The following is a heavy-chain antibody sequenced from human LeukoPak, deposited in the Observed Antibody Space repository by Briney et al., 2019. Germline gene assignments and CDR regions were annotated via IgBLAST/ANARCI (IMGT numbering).Heavy chain of an antibody. D-gene: IGHD2-2*01. Sequence: GGSLRLSCAASGFTFSDYYMNWVRQAPGKGLEWVSSISSSSTIYYADSVKGRFTISRDNAKNSLYLQMNSPRAEDTAVYYCARYDIVVVPAARRDYYYYGMDVWGEGTTVTVSS. CDR3: ARYDIVVVPAARRDYYYYGMDV. CDR2: ISSSSTI. V-gene: IGHV3-69-1*01. CDR1: GFTFSDYY. J-gene: IGHJ6*04.